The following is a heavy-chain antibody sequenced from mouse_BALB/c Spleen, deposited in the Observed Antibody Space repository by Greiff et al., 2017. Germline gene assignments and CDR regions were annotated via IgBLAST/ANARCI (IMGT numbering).Heavy chain of an antibody. CDR2: ISDGGSYT. CDR3: ARGDGNYPAWFAY. CDR1: GFTFSDYY. D-gene: IGHD2-1*01. J-gene: IGHJ3*01. Sequence: DVKLVESGGGLVKPGGSLKLSCAASGFTFSDYYMYWVRQTPEKRLEWVATISDGGSYTYYPDSVKGRFTISRDNAKNNLYLQMSSLKSEDTAMYYCARGDGNYPAWFAYWGQGTLVTVSA. V-gene: IGHV5-4*02.